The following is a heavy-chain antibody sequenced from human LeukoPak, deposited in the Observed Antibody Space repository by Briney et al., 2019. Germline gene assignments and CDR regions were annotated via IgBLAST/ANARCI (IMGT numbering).Heavy chain of an antibody. J-gene: IGHJ4*02. CDR3: ARHVNSNGSPSDY. Sequence: TFSRFEMNWVRQAPGKGLEWIGSIYYIGSTYYNPSLKSRVTISVDTSKNQFSLKLRSVTAADTAVYYCARHVNSNGSPSDYWGQGTLVTVSS. D-gene: IGHD1-26*01. CDR1: TFSRFE. CDR2: IYYIGST. V-gene: IGHV4-39*01.